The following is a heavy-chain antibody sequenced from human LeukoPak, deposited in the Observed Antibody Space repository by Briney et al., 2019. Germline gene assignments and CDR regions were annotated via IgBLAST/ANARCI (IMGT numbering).Heavy chain of an antibody. V-gene: IGHV1-18*01. Sequence: ASVKVSCKASGYTFYYYGISWGRQGPGQGLGWMGWVVAYNGNTNYAQKLQGRVTMTTDTSTSTAYMELRSLRSDDTAVYYCVREENWFEPWGQGTLVTVSS. CDR1: GYTFYYYG. CDR3: VREENWFEP. J-gene: IGHJ5*02. CDR2: VVAYNGNT.